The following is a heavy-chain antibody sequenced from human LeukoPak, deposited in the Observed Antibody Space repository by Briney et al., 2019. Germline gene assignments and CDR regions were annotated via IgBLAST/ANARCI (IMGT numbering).Heavy chain of an antibody. CDR3: ARRTAGTTGVFDY. CDR2: INPNSGGA. V-gene: IGHV1-2*02. Sequence: GASVKVSCKASGYTFTGYYMHWVRQAPGQGLEWMGWINPNSGGANYAQKFQGRVTMTRDTSISTAYMELGSLRAEDMAVYYCARRTAGTTGVFDYWGQGTLVTVSS. J-gene: IGHJ4*02. CDR1: GYTFTGYY. D-gene: IGHD1-1*01.